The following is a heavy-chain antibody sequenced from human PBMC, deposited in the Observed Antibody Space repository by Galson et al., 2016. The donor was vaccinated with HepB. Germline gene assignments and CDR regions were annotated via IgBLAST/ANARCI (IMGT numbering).Heavy chain of an antibody. CDR1: GGTFSSYT. CDR2: IIPILGIA. V-gene: IGHV1-69*02. D-gene: IGHD3-3*01. Sequence: SVKVSCKASGGTFSSYTISWVRRAPGQGLEWMGRIIPILGIANYAQKFQGRVTITADKSTSTAYMELSSLRSEDTAVYYCARGGGIFAYNWFDPWGQGTLVTVSS. CDR3: ARGGGIFAYNWFDP. J-gene: IGHJ5*02.